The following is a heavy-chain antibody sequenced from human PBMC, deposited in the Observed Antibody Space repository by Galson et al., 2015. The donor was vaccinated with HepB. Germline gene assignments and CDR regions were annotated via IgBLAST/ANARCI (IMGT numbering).Heavy chain of an antibody. CDR1: GFTFSSYG. CDR3: ARDLVRQYYYGLGY. V-gene: IGHV3-33*01. CDR2: IWYDGSNK. D-gene: IGHD3-10*01. Sequence: SLRLSCAASGFTFSSYGMHWVRQAPGKGLEWVAVIWYDGSNKYYADSVKGRFTISRDNSKNTLYLQMNSLRAEDTAVYYCARDLVRQYYYGLGYWGQGTLVTVSS. J-gene: IGHJ4*02.